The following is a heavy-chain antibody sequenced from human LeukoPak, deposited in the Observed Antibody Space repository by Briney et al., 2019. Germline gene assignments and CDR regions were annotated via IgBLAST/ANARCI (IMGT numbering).Heavy chain of an antibody. V-gene: IGHV4-59*01. J-gene: IGHJ5*02. CDR2: IYYSGST. CDR3: ARFTPQGYGWGGYNRFDP. CDR1: GGSISSFY. D-gene: IGHD3-16*01. Sequence: SETLSLTCTVSGGSISSFYWSWIRQPPGKGLEWIGYIYYSGSTNYNPSLKSRVTISVDTSKNQFSLNLSSVTAADTAVYYCARFTPQGYGWGGYNRFDPWGQGTLVTVSS.